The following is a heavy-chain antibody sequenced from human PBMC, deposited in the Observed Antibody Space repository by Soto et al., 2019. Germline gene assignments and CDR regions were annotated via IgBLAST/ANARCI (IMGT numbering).Heavy chain of an antibody. CDR1: DGSFSGYF. D-gene: IGHD5-12*01. CDR3: TRGDWLPRSEY. J-gene: IGHJ4*02. CDR2: INHSGIT. V-gene: IGHV4-34*02. Sequence: QVQLQQGGAGLLKPSETLSLTCAVHDGSFSGYFWNWIRQPPGKGLEWIGEINHSGITNYNPSHKGRVIISVNTSENQMPLRLTSVTAADTAVYYCTRGDWLPRSEYWGQGTLVIVSS.